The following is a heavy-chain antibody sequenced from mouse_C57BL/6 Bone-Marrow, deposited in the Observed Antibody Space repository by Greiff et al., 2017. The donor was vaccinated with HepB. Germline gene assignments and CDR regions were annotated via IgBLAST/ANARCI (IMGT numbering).Heavy chain of an antibody. CDR2: IDPSDSYT. CDR3: AVYSNYVAWFAY. Sequence: QVQLQQPGAELVRPGTSVKLSCKASGYTFTSYWMHWVKQRPGQGLEWIGVIDPSDSYTNYNQKFKGKATLTVDTSSSTAYMQLSSLTSEESAVYYCAVYSNYVAWFAYWGQGTLVTVSA. V-gene: IGHV1-59*01. J-gene: IGHJ3*01. D-gene: IGHD2-5*01. CDR1: GYTFTSYW.